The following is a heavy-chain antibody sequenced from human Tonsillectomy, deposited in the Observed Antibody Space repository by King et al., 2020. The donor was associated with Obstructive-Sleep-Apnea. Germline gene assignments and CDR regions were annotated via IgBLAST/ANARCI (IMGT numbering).Heavy chain of an antibody. Sequence: VQLVESGGGVVQPGGSLRLSCAASGFTFSSYGMHWVRQAPGKGLEWVAFIRYDGNNQYFGDSVKGRFTISRDNSNNTLYLLLKSLRAEDTSVYYSAKDRYYDILTGYYDNYYYGMVVWGQGTTVTVSS. V-gene: IGHV3-30*02. CDR2: IRYDGNNQ. D-gene: IGHD3-9*01. CDR3: AKDRYYDILTGYYDNYYYGMVV. J-gene: IGHJ6*02. CDR1: GFTFSSYG.